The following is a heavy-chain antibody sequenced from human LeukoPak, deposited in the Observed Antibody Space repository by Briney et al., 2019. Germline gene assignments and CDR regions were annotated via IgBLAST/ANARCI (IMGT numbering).Heavy chain of an antibody. J-gene: IGHJ6*02. Sequence: PGGSLRLSCAASGFTFSSYAMSWVRQAPGKGLEWVSEISGSGRSTDYADSVKGRFTISSDNSKSTLYLQMNSLRAEDTAVYYCARGYCRGPSCPYRMDVWGQGTTVTVSS. D-gene: IGHD2-2*01. V-gene: IGHV3-23*01. CDR2: ISGSGRST. CDR3: ARGYCRGPSCPYRMDV. CDR1: GFTFSSYA.